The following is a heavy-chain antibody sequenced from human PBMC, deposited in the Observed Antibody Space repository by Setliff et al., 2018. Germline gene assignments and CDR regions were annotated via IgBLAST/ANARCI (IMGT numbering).Heavy chain of an antibody. D-gene: IGHD3-22*01. J-gene: IGHJ3*02. CDR3: ARKGISALSGSFDM. CDR1: GGSISNYY. V-gene: IGHV4-4*07. Sequence: SETLSLTCTVSGGSISNYYWSWIRQPAGKGLEWIGRIYTSGSTNYNPSLKSRVTMSVDTSKNQFSLKLSSVTAADTAVYYCARKGISALSGSFDMWCQGTMVTVSS. CDR2: IYTSGST.